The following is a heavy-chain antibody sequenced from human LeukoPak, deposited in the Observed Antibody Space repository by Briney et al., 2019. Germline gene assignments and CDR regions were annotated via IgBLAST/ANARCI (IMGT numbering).Heavy chain of an antibody. D-gene: IGHD2-15*01. CDR1: GGSISSSY. J-gene: IGHJ4*02. V-gene: IGHV4-59*01. CDR2: ISYSGST. CDR3: ARGGGGIDY. Sequence: SETLSLTCTVSGGSISSSYWSWIRQPPGKGLEWIGYISYSGSTNYNPSLKSRLTISVDTSKNQFSLKLSSVTAADTAVYYCARGGGGIDYWGQGTLDTVSS.